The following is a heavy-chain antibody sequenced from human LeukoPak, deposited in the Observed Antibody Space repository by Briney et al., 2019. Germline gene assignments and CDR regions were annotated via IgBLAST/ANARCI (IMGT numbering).Heavy chain of an antibody. Sequence: PGGSLRLSCAASGFTFSSYSINWVRQAPGKGLEWVSSISSSSSYIYYADSVKGRFTISRDNAKNSLYLQMNSLRAEDTAVYYCARAYFYGSGSTSPDYWGQGTLVTVSS. CDR2: ISSSSSYI. CDR3: ARAYFYGSGSTSPDY. J-gene: IGHJ4*02. CDR1: GFTFSSYS. D-gene: IGHD3-10*01. V-gene: IGHV3-21*01.